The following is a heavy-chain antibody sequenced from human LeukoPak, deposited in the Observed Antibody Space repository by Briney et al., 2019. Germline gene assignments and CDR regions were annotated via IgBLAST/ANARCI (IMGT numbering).Heavy chain of an antibody. D-gene: IGHD6-6*01. Sequence: ASVKVSCKASGYTFTSYDINWVRQATGQGLEWMGWMNPNSGNTGYAQKFQGRVTMTRNTSISTAYMELSSLRSEDTAVYYCARVREYSSSYYYYYYYMDVWGKGTTVTVSS. J-gene: IGHJ6*03. CDR1: GYTFTSYD. V-gene: IGHV1-8*01. CDR2: MNPNSGNT. CDR3: ARVREYSSSYYYYYYYMDV.